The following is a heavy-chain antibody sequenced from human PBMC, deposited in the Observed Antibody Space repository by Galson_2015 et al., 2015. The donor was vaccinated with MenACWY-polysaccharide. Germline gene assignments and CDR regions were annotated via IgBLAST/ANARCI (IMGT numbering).Heavy chain of an antibody. J-gene: IGHJ5*02. V-gene: IGHV3-72*01. D-gene: IGHD1-1*01. Sequence: SLRLSYEASGFTFSDHYMDWVRQAPGKGLEWVGRTRDKPHSYTTEYAASVKGRFTISRDDSKNSLYLQMNSLKTEDTAVYYCARGLNGNDRPLGCGSWGQGSLVTVSS. CDR3: ARGLNGNDRPLGCGS. CDR1: GFTFSDHY. CDR2: TRDKPHSYTT.